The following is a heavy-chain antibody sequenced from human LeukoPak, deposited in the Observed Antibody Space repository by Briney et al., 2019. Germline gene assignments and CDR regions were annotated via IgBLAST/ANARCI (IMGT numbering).Heavy chain of an antibody. J-gene: IGHJ6*02. CDR3: AKLGCSSTSCLYGMDV. CDR2: ISGSGGST. D-gene: IGHD2-2*01. CDR1: GFTFSSYA. Sequence: GASLRLSCAASGFTFSSYAMSWVRQAPGKGLEWVSAISGSGGSTYYADSVKGRFTISRDNSKNTLYLQMNSLRAEDTAVYYCAKLGCSSTSCLYGMDVWGQETTVTVSS. V-gene: IGHV3-23*01.